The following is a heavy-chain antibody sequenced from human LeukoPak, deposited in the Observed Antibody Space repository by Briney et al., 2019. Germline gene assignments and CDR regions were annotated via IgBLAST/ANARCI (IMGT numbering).Heavy chain of an antibody. J-gene: IGHJ4*02. CDR3: ARTIHFDY. CDR2: INSDGSST. CDR1: GFTFSSYW. Sequence: GGSLRLSCAASGFTFSSYWMHWVRQAPGKGLAWVSRINSDGSSTIYEDSVKGRFTISRDNAKNTLYLQMNSLRVEDTAVYYCARTIHFDYWGQGTLVTVSS. V-gene: IGHV3-74*01.